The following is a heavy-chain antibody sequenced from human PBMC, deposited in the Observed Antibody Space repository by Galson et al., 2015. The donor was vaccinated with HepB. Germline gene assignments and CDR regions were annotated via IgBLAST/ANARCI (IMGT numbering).Heavy chain of an antibody. V-gene: IGHV3-30-3*01. CDR1: GFTFSSYA. J-gene: IGHJ4*02. CDR2: ISYDGSNK. Sequence: SLRLSCAASGFTFSSYAMHWVRQAPGKGLEWVAVISYDGSNKYYADSVKGRFTISRDNSKNTLYLQMNSLRAEDTAVYYCARDSREYSSGWFNFDYWGQGTLVTVSS. CDR3: ARDSREYSSGWFNFDY. D-gene: IGHD6-19*01.